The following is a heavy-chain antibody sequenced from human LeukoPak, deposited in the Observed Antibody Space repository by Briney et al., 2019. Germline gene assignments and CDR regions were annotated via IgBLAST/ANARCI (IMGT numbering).Heavy chain of an antibody. Sequence: GGSLRLSCAASGFPFSNYEVHWVRQAPGKGLEWVTFITFDGSNKRYIDSVKGRFTISRDNSRNTLHLQMNSLRVEDTAVYYCAKDESESSGSFDYWGQGTLVTVSS. CDR1: GFPFSNYE. V-gene: IGHV3-30*02. CDR3: AKDESESSGSFDY. J-gene: IGHJ4*02. D-gene: IGHD3-22*01. CDR2: ITFDGSNK.